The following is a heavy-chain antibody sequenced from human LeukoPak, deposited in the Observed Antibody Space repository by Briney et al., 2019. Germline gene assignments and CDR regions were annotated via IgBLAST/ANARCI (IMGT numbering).Heavy chain of an antibody. CDR3: AKDHPDYGDYFDN. Sequence: GGSLRLSCAASGFTFSRYGMHWVRQAPGKGLEWVAVISYDGSNKYYADSVKGRFTISRDNSKNTLYLQMNSLRAEDTAVYYCAKDHPDYGDYFDNWGQGTLVTVSS. V-gene: IGHV3-30*18. D-gene: IGHD4-17*01. CDR2: ISYDGSNK. CDR1: GFTFSRYG. J-gene: IGHJ4*02.